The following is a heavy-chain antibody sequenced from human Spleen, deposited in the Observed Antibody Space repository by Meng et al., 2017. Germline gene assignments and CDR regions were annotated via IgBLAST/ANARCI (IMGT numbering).Heavy chain of an antibody. CDR3: ARGGGYDSHYYYSGMDV. D-gene: IGHD5-12*01. J-gene: IGHJ6*02. CDR2: IYSSGST. CDR1: GGSISSYY. V-gene: IGHV4-4*07. Sequence: SETLSLTCTVSGGSISSYYWSWIRQPAGKGLEWIGRIYSSGSTNYNPSLKSRVTTSVDTSMNHFSLKLSYVTAADTAVYYCARGGGYDSHYYYSGMDVWGQGTTVTVSS.